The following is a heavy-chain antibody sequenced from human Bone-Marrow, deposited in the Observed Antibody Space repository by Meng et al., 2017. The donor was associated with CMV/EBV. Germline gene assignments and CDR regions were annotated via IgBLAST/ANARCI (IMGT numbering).Heavy chain of an antibody. CDR2: IYYSGNT. CDR3: ARGRDFGVVTPGY. D-gene: IGHD3-3*01. V-gene: IGHV4-59*01. Sequence: GSLRLSCTVSGGSISSYYWSWIRQPPGKGLEWIGYIYYSGNTNYNPSLKSRVTISVDTSKNQFSLKLSSVTAADTAVYYCARGRDFGVVTPGYWGLGTLVTVSS. CDR1: GGSISSYY. J-gene: IGHJ4*02.